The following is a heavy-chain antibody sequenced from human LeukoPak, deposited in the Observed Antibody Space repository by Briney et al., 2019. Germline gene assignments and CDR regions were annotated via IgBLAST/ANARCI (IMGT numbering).Heavy chain of an antibody. D-gene: IGHD3-10*01. V-gene: IGHV4-61*02. Sequence: SDTLSLTCTVSGCSISVGSYYWSWIRQPAGKGLEWIGRIYTTGGTNYNPSLKSRATISVDSSKNQFSLKLSAVTAADTAVYYCARDGVVYGQVAWGQGTLVTVSS. J-gene: IGHJ4*02. CDR1: GCSISVGSYY. CDR3: ARDGVVYGQVA. CDR2: IYTTGGT.